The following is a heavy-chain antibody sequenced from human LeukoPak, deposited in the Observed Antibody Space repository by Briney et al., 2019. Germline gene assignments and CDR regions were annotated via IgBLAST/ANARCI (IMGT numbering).Heavy chain of an antibody. CDR2: IFHDGVT. CDR1: GASVGGNR. Sequence: SETLSLTCAVSGASVGGNRWSWIRQSPEKGLEWIGNIFHDGVTDYYPSFKSRVTMLPDTSKNQFFLRLTSVTAADTAVYYCAREYGYNFIRYFDYWGQGTLVTVSS. J-gene: IGHJ4*02. V-gene: IGHV4-59*02. CDR3: AREYGYNFIRYFDY. D-gene: IGHD5-24*01.